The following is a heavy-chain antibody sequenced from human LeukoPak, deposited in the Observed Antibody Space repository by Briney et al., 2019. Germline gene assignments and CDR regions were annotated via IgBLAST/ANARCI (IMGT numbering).Heavy chain of an antibody. CDR1: GFTFSSYA. D-gene: IGHD4-17*01. CDR2: VSGSGGST. Sequence: GGSLRLSCAASGFTFSSYAMSWVRQAPGKGLEGVSIVSGSGGSTYYADSVKGRFTISRDNSKNTLYLQMNSLRAEDTAVYYCARARTTRGFDYWGQGTLVTVSS. V-gene: IGHV3-23*01. J-gene: IGHJ4*02. CDR3: ARARTTRGFDY.